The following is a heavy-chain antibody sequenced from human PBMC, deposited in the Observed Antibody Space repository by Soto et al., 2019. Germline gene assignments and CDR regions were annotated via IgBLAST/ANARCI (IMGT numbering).Heavy chain of an antibody. CDR3: ARKSTVAYDF. CDR2: IYWDEDK. D-gene: IGHD2-15*01. Sequence: QITLKESGPTLVKPTQTLTLTCTFSGFSLSTSGVGVGWIRQPPGKALECLALIYWDEDKRYSPSLKSRLTISKDTSRNQVVLTMTNMDPVDTATYYCARKSTVAYDFWGQGTLVTVSS. CDR1: GFSLSTSGVG. J-gene: IGHJ4*02. V-gene: IGHV2-5*02.